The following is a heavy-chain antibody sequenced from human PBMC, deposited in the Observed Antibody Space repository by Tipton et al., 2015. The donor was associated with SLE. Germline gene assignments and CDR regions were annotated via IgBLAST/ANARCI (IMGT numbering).Heavy chain of an antibody. Sequence: TLSLTCTISGASISSISYYWGWIRQPPGKGLEWIGSIYYRGTAYYNPSLKSRVTISVDTSKNDFSLKVTSVTAPDTAVYYCAREYSSFEYWGQGTLVTVSS. CDR2: IYYRGTA. D-gene: IGHD5-12*01. CDR1: GASISSISYY. V-gene: IGHV4-39*02. J-gene: IGHJ4*02. CDR3: AREYSSFEY.